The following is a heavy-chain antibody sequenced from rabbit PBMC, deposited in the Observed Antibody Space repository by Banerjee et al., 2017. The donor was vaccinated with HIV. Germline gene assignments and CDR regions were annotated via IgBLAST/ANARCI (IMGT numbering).Heavy chain of an antibody. CDR2: IYAGKGSI. V-gene: IGHV1S7*01. CDR1: GFDFSSHY. J-gene: IGHJ3*01. Sequence: QLKETGGGLVQPGGSLTLSCKASGFDFSSHYMSWVRQAPGKGLEWIGIIYAGKGSIDYANWVNGRFTISSDNAQNTVDLQMNSLTAADTATYFCARSVAGADWSYALWGQGTLVTV. CDR3: ARSVAGADWSYAL. D-gene: IGHD8-1*01.